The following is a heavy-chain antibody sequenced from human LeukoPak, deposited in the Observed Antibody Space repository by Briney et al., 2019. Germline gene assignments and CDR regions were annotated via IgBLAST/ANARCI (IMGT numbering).Heavy chain of an antibody. CDR2: MKPDGSDK. CDR3: TDGALGY. J-gene: IGHJ4*02. D-gene: IGHD5-24*01. CDR1: GFSLSSYW. Sequence: GGSLRLSCAASGFSLSSYWMNWVRQAQGKGLAWVANMKPDGSDKYYVDSVKGRFTISRNNAKNSLYLQMNSLRAEDTAVYYCTDGALGYWGRGTLINVSS. V-gene: IGHV3-7*01.